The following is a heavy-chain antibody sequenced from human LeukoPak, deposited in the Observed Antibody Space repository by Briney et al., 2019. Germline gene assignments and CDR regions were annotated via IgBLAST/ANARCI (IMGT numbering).Heavy chain of an antibody. CDR2: IYYNGST. J-gene: IGHJ4*02. CDR1: GGFISSGDYY. V-gene: IGHV4-30-4*01. Sequence: SQTLSLTCTVSGGFISSGDYYWSWIREPPGKGLEWIGYIYYNGSTYYNPSLKSRVTISVDTSKNQFSLKLSSVTAADTAVYYCARVGFGELLIDYWGQGTLVTVSS. CDR3: ARVGFGELLIDY. D-gene: IGHD3-10*01.